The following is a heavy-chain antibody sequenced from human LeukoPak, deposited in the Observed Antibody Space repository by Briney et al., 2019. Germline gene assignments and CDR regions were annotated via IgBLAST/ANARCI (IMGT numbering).Heavy chain of an antibody. Sequence: KTGGSLRLSCADSGFTFSSYSMNWVRQAPGKGLEWVSSISSSSSYIYYADSVKGRFTISRDNAKNSLYLQMNSLRAEGTAVYYCARDGGGTVPDYWGQGTLVTVSS. CDR1: GFTFSSYS. V-gene: IGHV3-21*01. CDR2: ISSSSSYI. J-gene: IGHJ4*02. D-gene: IGHD1/OR15-1a*01. CDR3: ARDGGGTVPDY.